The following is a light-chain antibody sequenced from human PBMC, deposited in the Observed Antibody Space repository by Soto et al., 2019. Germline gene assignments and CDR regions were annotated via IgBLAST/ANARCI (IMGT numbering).Light chain of an antibody. CDR1: QDITNY. V-gene: IGKV1-33*01. J-gene: IGKJ3*01. Sequence: DIQMTQSPSSLSASVGDRVTITCQASQDITNYLNWYQQKAGIAPKVLISDASNLETGVPPRFSGSGSGTECTLTISGLQPEDFATYYCQQYDNLPLTFGPGTQVEIK. CDR2: DAS. CDR3: QQYDNLPLT.